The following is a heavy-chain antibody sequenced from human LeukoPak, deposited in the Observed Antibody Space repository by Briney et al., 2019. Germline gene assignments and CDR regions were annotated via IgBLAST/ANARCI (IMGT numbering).Heavy chain of an antibody. V-gene: IGHV4-39*02. D-gene: IGHD3-16*02. Sequence: SETLSLTCTVSGGSISSNTYYWGWIRQPPGKGLEWIGSVSYTGSTFYNPSLKSRVTISVDTSNHQFSLNLTSVTAADTAVYYCAREGGSYRPLDYSGQGTLVTVSS. CDR1: GGSISSNTYY. J-gene: IGHJ4*02. CDR3: AREGGSYRPLDY. CDR2: VSYTGST.